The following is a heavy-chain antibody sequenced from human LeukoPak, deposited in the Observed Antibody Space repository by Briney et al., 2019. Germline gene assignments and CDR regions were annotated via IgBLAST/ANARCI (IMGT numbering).Heavy chain of an antibody. CDR1: GGAFSSYA. CDR3: AITFGGVIADFPFDY. D-gene: IGHD3-16*02. Sequence: SVKVSCKASGGAFSSYAISWVRQAPGQGLEWMGRIIPIFGTANYAQKFQGRVTITTDESTSTAYMELSSLRSEDTAVYYCAITFGGVIADFPFDYWGQGTLVTVSS. CDR2: IIPIFGTA. V-gene: IGHV1-69*05. J-gene: IGHJ4*02.